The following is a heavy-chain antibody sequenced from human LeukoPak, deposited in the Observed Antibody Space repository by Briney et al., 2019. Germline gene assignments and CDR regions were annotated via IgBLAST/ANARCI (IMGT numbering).Heavy chain of an antibody. Sequence: PSETLSLTCTVSGGFISSCYWSWIRQPPGKGLEWIAYIYNNENTKYNPSLKSRVAISVDTSKNQFSLKLRSVTAADTAVYYCARDTSLGMPQWFDPWGQGALVTVSS. CDR3: ARDTSLGMPQWFDP. J-gene: IGHJ5*02. CDR1: GGFISSCY. CDR2: IYNNENT. D-gene: IGHD2-2*01. V-gene: IGHV4-59*01.